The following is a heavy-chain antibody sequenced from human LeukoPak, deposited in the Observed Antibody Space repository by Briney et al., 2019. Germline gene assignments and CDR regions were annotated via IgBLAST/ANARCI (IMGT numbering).Heavy chain of an antibody. D-gene: IGHD6-19*01. V-gene: IGHV1-69*13. CDR1: GYTFTSYN. Sequence: ASVKVSCKASGYTFTSYNISWVRQAPGQGLEWMGGIIPIFGTANYAQKFQCRVTITADESTSTAYMELSSLRSEDTAVYYCAKDESPLGRWLVHGVYWGQGTLVTVSS. J-gene: IGHJ4*02. CDR2: IIPIFGTA. CDR3: AKDESPLGRWLVHGVY.